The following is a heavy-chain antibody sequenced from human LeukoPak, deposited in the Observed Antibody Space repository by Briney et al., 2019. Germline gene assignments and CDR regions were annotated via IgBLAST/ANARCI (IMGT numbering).Heavy chain of an antibody. Sequence: GGSLRLSCTASGFTFDDYAMHWVRQAPGKGLEWVSGISWNGGRIGYADSVKGRFTISRDNAKNSLYLQMSSLRVEDTAFYYCAKDKGSGSYHFDSWGQGTLVTVSS. CDR3: AKDKGSGSYHFDS. CDR1: GFTFDDYA. J-gene: IGHJ4*02. V-gene: IGHV3-9*01. CDR2: ISWNGGRI. D-gene: IGHD3-10*01.